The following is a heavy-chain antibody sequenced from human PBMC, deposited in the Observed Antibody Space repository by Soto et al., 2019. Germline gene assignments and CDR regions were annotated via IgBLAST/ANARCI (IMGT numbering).Heavy chain of an antibody. CDR2: IYYSGST. D-gene: IGHD3-22*01. J-gene: IGHJ4*02. CDR1: GGSISSSSYY. Sequence: SETLSLTCTVSGGSISSSSYYWGWIRQPPGKGLEWIGSIYYSGSTYYNPSLKSRVTISVDTSKNQFSLKLSSVTAADTAVYYCASPNYYDSSGYLPNWGQGTLVTVSS. V-gene: IGHV4-39*01. CDR3: ASPNYYDSSGYLPN.